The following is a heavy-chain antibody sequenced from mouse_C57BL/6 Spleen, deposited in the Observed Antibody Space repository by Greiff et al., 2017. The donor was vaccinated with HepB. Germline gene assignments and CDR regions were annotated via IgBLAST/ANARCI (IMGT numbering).Heavy chain of an antibody. CDR1: GYTFTDYY. D-gene: IGHD6-2*01. V-gene: IGHV1-26*01. CDR2: INPNNGGT. CDR3: ARSLPRYAMDY. Sequence: EVQLQQSGPELVKPGASVKISCKASGYTFTDYYMNWVKQSHGKSLEWIGDINPNNGGTSYNQKFKGKATLTVDKSSSTAYMELRSLTSEDSAVYYCARSLPRYAMDYWGQRTSVTVSS. J-gene: IGHJ4*01.